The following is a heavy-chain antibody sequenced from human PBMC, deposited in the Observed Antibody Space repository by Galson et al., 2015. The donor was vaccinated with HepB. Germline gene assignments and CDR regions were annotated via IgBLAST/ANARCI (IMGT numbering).Heavy chain of an antibody. Sequence: SVKVSCKASGGTFSSYTISWVRQAPGQGLEWMGRIIPILGIANYAQKFQGRVTITADKSTSTAYMELSSLRSEDTAVYYCARDARSSSWYRYFDYRGQGTLVTVSS. CDR2: IIPILGIA. V-gene: IGHV1-69*04. J-gene: IGHJ4*02. CDR1: GGTFSSYT. D-gene: IGHD6-13*01. CDR3: ARDARSSSWYRYFDY.